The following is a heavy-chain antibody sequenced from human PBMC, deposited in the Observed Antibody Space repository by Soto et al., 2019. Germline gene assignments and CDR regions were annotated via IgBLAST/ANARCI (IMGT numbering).Heavy chain of an antibody. CDR2: IYYTGHT. J-gene: IGHJ3*02. Sequence: QVQLQESGPGLVRPSQTLSLTCSVPGVSINSGGYYWSWIRHHPGKGLEWIGYIYYTGHTFYNASLKSRVAMSLDTSKNQFFLKLSSVTAADTAVYYCARGSQLERDALDIWGQGTMVTVSS. CDR3: ARGSQLERDALDI. V-gene: IGHV4-31*03. D-gene: IGHD1-1*01. CDR1: GVSINSGGYY.